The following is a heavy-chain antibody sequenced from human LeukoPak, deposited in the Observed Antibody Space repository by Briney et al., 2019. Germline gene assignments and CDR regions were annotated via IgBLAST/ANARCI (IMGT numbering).Heavy chain of an antibody. CDR1: GFTFSTCA. CDR2: ISSSGSST. Sequence: QTGGSLRLSCAASGFTFSTCAMHWVRQAPGKGLEYVSGISSSGSSTYYADSVKGRFTIARDNSKNTLYLQMSTVRAEDTAVYYCVRWFGGSLWGPADYFDYWGQGTLVTVSS. D-gene: IGHD3-10*01. V-gene: IGHV3-64D*08. J-gene: IGHJ4*02. CDR3: VRWFGGSLWGPADYFDY.